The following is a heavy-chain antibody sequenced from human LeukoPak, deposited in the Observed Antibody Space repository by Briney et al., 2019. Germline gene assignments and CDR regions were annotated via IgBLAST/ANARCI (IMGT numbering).Heavy chain of an antibody. CDR3: ARDKSVVVPARY. V-gene: IGHV1-69*13. J-gene: IGHJ4*02. Sequence: SVKVSCKASGGTFISYAISWVRQAPGQGLEWMGGIIPIFGTANYAQKFQGRVTITADESTSTAYMELSSLRSEDTAVYYCARDKSVVVPARYWGQGTLVTVSS. CDR1: GGTFISYA. CDR2: IIPIFGTA. D-gene: IGHD2-2*01.